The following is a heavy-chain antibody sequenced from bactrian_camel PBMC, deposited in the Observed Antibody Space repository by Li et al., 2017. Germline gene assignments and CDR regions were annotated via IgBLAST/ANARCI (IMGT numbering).Heavy chain of an antibody. CDR1: AYTYSMYC. J-gene: IGHJ4*01. CDR2: IDNDGAT. Sequence: QLVESGGGSVQAGGSLRLSCEHSAYTYSMYCMGWFRQAPGQEREGVASIDNDGATLYADSVKGRFTISRDNAKNTLYLQSNSLKTEDTAMYYCAKGGSLGSDIPPDRGQGTQVTVS. D-gene: IGHD5*01. CDR3: AKGGSLGSDIPPD. V-gene: IGHV3S1*01.